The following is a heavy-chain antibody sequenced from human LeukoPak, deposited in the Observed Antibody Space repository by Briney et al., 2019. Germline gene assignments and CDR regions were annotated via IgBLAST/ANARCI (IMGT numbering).Heavy chain of an antibody. CDR3: ARHPHYYFDNSAR. Sequence: SETLSLTCTVSGDSVRTSNSYWGWIRQPPGKGLEWIGSMFYSGNTYYNPSLKSRVTISVDTSENQLSLRLSSVTAADTAVYYCARHPHYYFDNSARWGQRTLVTVSS. J-gene: IGHJ4*02. CDR1: GDSVRTSNSY. CDR2: MFYSGNT. V-gene: IGHV4-39*01. D-gene: IGHD3-22*01.